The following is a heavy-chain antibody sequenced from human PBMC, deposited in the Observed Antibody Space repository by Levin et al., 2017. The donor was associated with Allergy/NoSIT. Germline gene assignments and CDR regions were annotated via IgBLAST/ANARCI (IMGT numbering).Heavy chain of an antibody. J-gene: IGHJ6*02. CDR3: ARDGNSNSYYYYYGMDV. D-gene: IGHD4-11*01. Sequence: GGSLRLSCAASGFTFSSYGMHWVRQAPGKGLEWVAVIWYDGSNKYYADSVKGRFTISRDNSKNTLYLQMNSLRAEDTAVYYCARDGNSNSYYYYYGMDVWGQGTTVTVSS. CDR1: GFTFSSYG. V-gene: IGHV3-33*01. CDR2: IWYDGSNK.